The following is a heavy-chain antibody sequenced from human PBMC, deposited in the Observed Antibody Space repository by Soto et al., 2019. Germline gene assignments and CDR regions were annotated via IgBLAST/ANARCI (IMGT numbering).Heavy chain of an antibody. V-gene: IGHV3-30*18. CDR3: AKDTYYHDESGYYVFDS. D-gene: IGHD3-22*01. Sequence: QVQLVESGGGVVQPGTSLRLSCAASGFTFSSYGIHWVRQAPGKGLEWVAALSFDGNKTNSVDSVTGRFTISRDNSKNTAFLQMNSLRAEDTAVYFCAKDTYYHDESGYYVFDSWGQGTLVTVSS. CDR2: LSFDGNKT. CDR1: GFTFSSYG. J-gene: IGHJ5*01.